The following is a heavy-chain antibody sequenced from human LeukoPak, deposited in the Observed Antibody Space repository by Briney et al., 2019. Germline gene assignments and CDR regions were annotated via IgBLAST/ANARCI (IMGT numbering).Heavy chain of an antibody. CDR3: ARAMTGYYDDAFDI. CDR2: ISSSSSYI. V-gene: IGHV3-21*01. Sequence: PGGSLRLSCAASGFTFSSYSMNWVRQAPGKWLEWVSSISSSSSYIYYADSVKGRFTISRDNAKNSLYLQMNSLRAEDTAVYYRARAMTGYYDDAFDIWGQGTMVTVSS. J-gene: IGHJ3*02. D-gene: IGHD3-9*01. CDR1: GFTFSSYS.